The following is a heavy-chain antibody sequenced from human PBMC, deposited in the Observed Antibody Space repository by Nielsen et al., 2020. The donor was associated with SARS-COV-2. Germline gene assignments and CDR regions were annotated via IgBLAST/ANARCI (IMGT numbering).Heavy chain of an antibody. J-gene: IGHJ6*03. Sequence: ASVKVSCKVSGYTLTELSMHWVRQAPGKGLEWMGGFDPEDGETIYAQKFQGRVTMTEDTSTDTAYMELSSLRSEDTAVYYCARDGGYSYGSARYYYYMDVWGKGTTVTVSS. CDR3: ARDGGYSYGSARYYYYMDV. D-gene: IGHD5-18*01. CDR2: FDPEDGET. CDR1: GYTLTELS. V-gene: IGHV1-24*01.